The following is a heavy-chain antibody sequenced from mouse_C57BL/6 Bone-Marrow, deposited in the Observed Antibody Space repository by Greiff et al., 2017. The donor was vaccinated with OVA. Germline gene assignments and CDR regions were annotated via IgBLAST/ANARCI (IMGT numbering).Heavy chain of an antibody. Sequence: EPGGGLVQPKGSLKLSCAASGFSFNTYAMNWVRQAPGKGLEWVARIRSKSNNYATYYADSVKDRFTISRDDSESMLYLQMNNLKTEDTAMYYCVRHGYYAMDYWGQGTSVTVSS. CDR1: GFSFNTYA. J-gene: IGHJ4*01. CDR2: IRSKSNNYAT. CDR3: VRHGYYAMDY. V-gene: IGHV10-1*01.